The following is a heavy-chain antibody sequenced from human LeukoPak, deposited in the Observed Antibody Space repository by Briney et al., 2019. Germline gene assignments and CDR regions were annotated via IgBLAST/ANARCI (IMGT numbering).Heavy chain of an antibody. D-gene: IGHD6-19*01. V-gene: IGHV4-34*01. Sequence: PSETLSLTCAVYGGSFSGYYWSWIRQPPGKGLEWIGETNHSGSTNYNPSLKSRVTISVDTSKNQFSLKLSSVTAADTAVYYCARATHSGWYVEDWFDPWGQGTLVTVSS. CDR1: GGSFSGYY. J-gene: IGHJ5*02. CDR2: TNHSGST. CDR3: ARATHSGWYVEDWFDP.